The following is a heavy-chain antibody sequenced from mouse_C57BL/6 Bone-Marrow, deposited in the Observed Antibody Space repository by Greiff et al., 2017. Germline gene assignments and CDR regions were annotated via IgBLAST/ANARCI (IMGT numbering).Heavy chain of an antibody. J-gene: IGHJ4*01. CDR3: ARWGAYYSNYGAMDY. CDR1: GYTFTSYW. Sequence: QVQLQQPGAELVRPGSSVKLSCKASGYTFTSYWMHWVKQRPIQGLEWIGNIDPSDSETHYNQKFKDKATLTVDKSSSTAYMQLSSLTSEDSAVYYCARWGAYYSNYGAMDYWGQGTSVTVSS. D-gene: IGHD2-5*01. CDR2: IDPSDSET. V-gene: IGHV1-52*01.